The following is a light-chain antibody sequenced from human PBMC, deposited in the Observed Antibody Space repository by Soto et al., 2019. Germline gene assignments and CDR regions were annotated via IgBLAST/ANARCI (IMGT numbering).Light chain of an antibody. CDR3: QQRSNWPRGTLT. CDR2: DAS. V-gene: IGKV3-11*01. CDR1: QSVISY. Sequence: EIVLTQSPATLSLSPGERATLSCRASQSVISYLAWYQQKPGQAPRLLIYDASNRATGIPARFSGSGSGTDFTLTISGLEPEDFAVYSCQQRSNWPRGTLTFGGGTKVEIK. J-gene: IGKJ4*01.